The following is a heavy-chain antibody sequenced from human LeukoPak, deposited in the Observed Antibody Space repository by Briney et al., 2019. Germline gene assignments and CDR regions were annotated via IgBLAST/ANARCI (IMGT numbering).Heavy chain of an antibody. D-gene: IGHD5-24*01. J-gene: IGHJ4*02. CDR3: ARGPRWLQDYFNF. CDR1: GGSISSSSYY. V-gene: IGHV4-39*07. Sequence: SETLSLTCTVSGGSISSSSYYWGWLRQPPGTGLEWVGSIYYSGSTYYNPSLKSRVTISVDTSENQFSLKLNSVTAADTAVYYCARGPRWLQDYFNFWGQGTLVTVSS. CDR2: IYYSGST.